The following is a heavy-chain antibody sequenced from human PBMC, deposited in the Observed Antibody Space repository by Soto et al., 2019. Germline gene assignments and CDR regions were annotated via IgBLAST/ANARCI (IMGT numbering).Heavy chain of an antibody. V-gene: IGHV2-26*01. D-gene: IGHD4-17*01. Sequence: QVTLKESGPVLVRPTETLTLTCTVSGFSLTNSIMGVSWIRQPPGKALEWLAHIFSNDETSYTTSLRSRLTNSKHTSKSQVVLTLTNMGPVDTATYYCARGRDYEFDYWGQGTMVTVSS. CDR1: GFSLTNSIMG. J-gene: IGHJ4*02. CDR3: ARGRDYEFDY. CDR2: IFSNDET.